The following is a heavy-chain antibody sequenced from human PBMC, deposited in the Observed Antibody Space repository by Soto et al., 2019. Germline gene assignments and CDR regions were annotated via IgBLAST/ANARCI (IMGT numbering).Heavy chain of an antibody. V-gene: IGHV4-61*01. CDR3: ARDPLGYSSSHFFDQ. D-gene: IGHD6-6*01. Sequence: QVQLQESGPGLVKPSETLSVTCSVSGASVSSGSHYWSWIRQSPGKGLAWIGFIYYSGSTNYNPSLNSRVTISVDTSKNQFSLKVSSVTAADTAVYFCARDPLGYSSSHFFDQWGQGTLVTVSS. CDR1: GASVSSGSHY. J-gene: IGHJ4*02. CDR2: IYYSGST.